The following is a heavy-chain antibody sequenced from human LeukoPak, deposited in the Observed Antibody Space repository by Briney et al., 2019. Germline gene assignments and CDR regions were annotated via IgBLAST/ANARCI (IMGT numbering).Heavy chain of an antibody. V-gene: IGHV1-18*01. D-gene: IGHD6-19*01. CDR1: GYTFTSYG. CDR3: AREAGEGGWGYYYYYMDV. J-gene: IGHJ6*03. CDR2: ISAYNGNT. Sequence: GASVKVSCKASGYTFTSYGISWVRQAPGQGLEWMGWISAYNGNTNYAQKLQGRVTMTTDTSTSTAYMELRSLRSDDTAVYYCAREAGEGGWGYYYYYMDVWGKGTTVTVSS.